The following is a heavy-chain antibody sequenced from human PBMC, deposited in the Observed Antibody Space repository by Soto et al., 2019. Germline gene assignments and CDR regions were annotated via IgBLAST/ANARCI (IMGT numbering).Heavy chain of an antibody. CDR1: VGTFSSYA. CDR3: SRLGMYYDFWSGPSYYYYGMDV. J-gene: IGHJ6*02. Sequence: GASVTVSCKASVGTFSSYAIRWVRQAPGQGLEWMGGIIPIFGTVNYAQKFQGRVTITADESTSTAYMELSSLRSEDTAVYYCSRLGMYYDFWSGPSYYYYGMDVWGQGTTVTVSS. CDR2: IIPIFGTV. D-gene: IGHD3-3*01. V-gene: IGHV1-69*13.